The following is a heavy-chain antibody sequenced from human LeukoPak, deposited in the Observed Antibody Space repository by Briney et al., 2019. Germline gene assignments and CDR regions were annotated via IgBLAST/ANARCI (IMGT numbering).Heavy chain of an antibody. V-gene: IGHV4-59*12. CDR3: AGDRPTAYGSGSYIFDY. D-gene: IGHD3-10*01. J-gene: IGHJ4*02. CDR2: IYYSGST. Sequence: PSETLSLTCTVSGGSISSYYWSWIRQPPGKGLEWIGYIYYSGSTKYNPSLKSRVTMSVDTSKNQFSLNLSSVTAADTAVYYCAGDRPTAYGSGSYIFDYWGQGTLVTVSS. CDR1: GGSISSYY.